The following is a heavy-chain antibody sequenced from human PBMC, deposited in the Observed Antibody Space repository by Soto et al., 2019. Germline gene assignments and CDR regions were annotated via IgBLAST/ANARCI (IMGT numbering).Heavy chain of an antibody. CDR1: GGTFSSYA. D-gene: IGHD2-2*01. V-gene: IGHV1-69*01. CDR2: IIPISGTG. CDR3: ARSQGSCTSLEIYYYYYYGMDV. Sequence: QVQLVQSGAEVKKPGSSVKVSCKASGGTFSSYAISWVRQAPGQGLEWMGGIIPISGTGNYAQKSQGRVTITADESTSTAYMELRSLRSEDTAVYYCARSQGSCTSLEIYYYYYYGMDVWGQGTTVTVSS. J-gene: IGHJ6*02.